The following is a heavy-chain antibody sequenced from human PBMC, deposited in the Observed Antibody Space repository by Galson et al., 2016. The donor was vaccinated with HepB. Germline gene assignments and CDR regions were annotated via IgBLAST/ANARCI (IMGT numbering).Heavy chain of an antibody. Sequence: PALVKPTQTLTLTCTVSGFSLSSPRMGVSWIRQPPGKALEWLAHIFSSDDKSYSPSLESRLAISVDSSGSRVVLTMTNVDPLDTATYYCARIPVLAYWYFDIWGRGTQVTVSS. J-gene: IGHJ2*01. CDR1: GFSLSSPRMG. CDR3: ARIPVLAYWYFDI. D-gene: IGHD3-10*01. V-gene: IGHV2-26*01. CDR2: IFSSDDK.